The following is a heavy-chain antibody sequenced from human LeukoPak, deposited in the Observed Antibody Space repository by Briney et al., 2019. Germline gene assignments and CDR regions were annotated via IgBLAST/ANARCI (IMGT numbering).Heavy chain of an antibody. CDR1: GYTFTNYD. J-gene: IGHJ5*02. Sequence: GASVKVSCKASGYTFTNYDINWVRQATGQGLEWMGWVNPNSGNRGYAQKIQGRLTITRNTSISTAYLDLSSLRSDDTAVYYCARGTISGSRSFDPWGQGTLVTVSS. CDR2: VNPNSGNR. V-gene: IGHV1-8*03. CDR3: ARGTISGSRSFDP. D-gene: IGHD3-9*01.